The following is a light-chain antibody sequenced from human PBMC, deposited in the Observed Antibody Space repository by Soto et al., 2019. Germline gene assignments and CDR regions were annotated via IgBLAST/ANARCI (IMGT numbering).Light chain of an antibody. V-gene: IGKV3-15*01. CDR1: QSVSSN. CDR2: GAS. CDR3: QQYNKWPLT. J-gene: IGKJ1*01. Sequence: IVMTPSLATLSVSPGERGTLSCLASQSVSSNLAWYQQKPGQAPRLLIYGASTRATGIPVRFSGSASGTEFTLTISSLQSEDFTVYYCQQYNKWPLTFGQGTKVDI.